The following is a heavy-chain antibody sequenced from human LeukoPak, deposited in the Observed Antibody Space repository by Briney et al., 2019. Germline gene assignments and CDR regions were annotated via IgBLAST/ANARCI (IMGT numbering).Heavy chain of an antibody. V-gene: IGHV4-39*07. CDR1: GGSISSSSYY. D-gene: IGHD6-19*01. Sequence: SETLSLTCTVSGGSISSSSYYWGWIRQPPGKGLEWLGSIYYSGRTYYNLSLKSRVTISVDTSKNQFSLKLSSVTAADTAVYYCARVPSSGRETDYWGQGTLLTVSS. J-gene: IGHJ4*02. CDR3: ARVPSSGRETDY. CDR2: IYYSGRT.